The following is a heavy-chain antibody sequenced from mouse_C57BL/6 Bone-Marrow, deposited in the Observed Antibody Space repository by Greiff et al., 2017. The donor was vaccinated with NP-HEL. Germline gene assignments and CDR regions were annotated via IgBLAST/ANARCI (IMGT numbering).Heavy chain of an antibody. V-gene: IGHV1-82*01. CDR1: GYAFSSSW. CDR2: IYPGDGDT. Sequence: VQLQESGPELVKPGASVKISCKASGYAFSSSWMNWVKQRPGKGLEWIGRIYPGDGDTNYSGKFKGKATLTADKSSSTAYMQLSSLTSEDSAVYFCARSVYYGSSYVWFAYWGQGTLVTVSA. D-gene: IGHD1-1*01. J-gene: IGHJ3*01. CDR3: ARSVYYGSSYVWFAY.